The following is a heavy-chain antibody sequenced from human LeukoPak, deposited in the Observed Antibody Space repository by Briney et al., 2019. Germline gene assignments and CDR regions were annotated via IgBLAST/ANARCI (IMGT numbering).Heavy chain of an antibody. Sequence: PGGSLRLSCAASGFTFSSYSFNWVRQAPGKGLEWVSSVNTVSSYIYYADSVRGRFTISRDNADNSVYLQMNGLRAEDTAVYYCARLRRNSDKSGYYYYYDYWGQGTPVTVSS. J-gene: IGHJ4*02. CDR2: VNTVSSYI. CDR1: GFTFSSYS. D-gene: IGHD3-22*01. CDR3: ARLRRNSDKSGYYYYYDY. V-gene: IGHV3-21*01.